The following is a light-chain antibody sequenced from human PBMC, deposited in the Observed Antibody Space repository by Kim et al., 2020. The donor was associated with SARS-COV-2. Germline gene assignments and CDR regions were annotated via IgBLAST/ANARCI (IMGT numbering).Light chain of an antibody. J-gene: IGLJ1*01. V-gene: IGLV1-36*01. CDR3: ATWDDSLNGHV. Sequence: QRVTCSRSGSTSNIGNNVVNWYQQFPGKTPKLLIYYDDLLASGVSDRFSGSKSGTSASLAINGLQSGDEADYFCATWDDSLNGHVFGTGTKVTVL. CDR1: TSNIGNNV. CDR2: YDD.